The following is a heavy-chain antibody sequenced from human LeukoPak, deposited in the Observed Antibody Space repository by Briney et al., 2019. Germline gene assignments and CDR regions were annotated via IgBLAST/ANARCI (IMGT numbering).Heavy chain of an antibody. CDR2: IKQDGSEK. Sequence: AGGSLRLSCAASGFTFSSYWMSWVRQAPGKGLEWVANIKQDGSEKYYVDSVKGRFTISRDNAKNSLYPQMNSLRAEDTAVYYCARDQKGNYYDSSGYYYINWFDPWGQGTLVTVSS. V-gene: IGHV3-7*01. J-gene: IGHJ5*02. D-gene: IGHD3-22*01. CDR3: ARDQKGNYYDSSGYYYINWFDP. CDR1: GFTFSSYW.